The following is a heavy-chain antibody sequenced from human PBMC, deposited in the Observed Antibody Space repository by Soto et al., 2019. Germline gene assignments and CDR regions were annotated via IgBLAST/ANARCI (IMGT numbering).Heavy chain of an antibody. Sequence: GGSLRLSCAASGFTFSSYAMSWVRQAPGKGLEWVSAISGSGGSTYYADSVKGRFTISRDNSKNTLYLQMNSLRAEDTAVYYCAKDPYIVLMVYAHFDYWGQGTLVTVSS. D-gene: IGHD2-8*01. CDR3: AKDPYIVLMVYAHFDY. CDR1: GFTFSSYA. J-gene: IGHJ4*02. CDR2: ISGSGGST. V-gene: IGHV3-23*01.